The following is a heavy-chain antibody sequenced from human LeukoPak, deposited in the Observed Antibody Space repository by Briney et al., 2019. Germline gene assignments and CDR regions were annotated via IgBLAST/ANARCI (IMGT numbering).Heavy chain of an antibody. D-gene: IGHD3-22*01. CDR2: ISGSGGTT. CDR1: GFIFSRYG. V-gene: IGHV3-23*01. J-gene: IGHJ5*02. Sequence: GGSLRLSCAASGFIFSRYGMSWVRQAPGKGLEWVSAISGSGGTTYYADSVKGRFTISRDNAKNTLNLQMNSLRAEDTAVYYCARDLGQYYDTSDDWFDPWGQGTLVTVSS. CDR3: ARDLGQYYDTSDDWFDP.